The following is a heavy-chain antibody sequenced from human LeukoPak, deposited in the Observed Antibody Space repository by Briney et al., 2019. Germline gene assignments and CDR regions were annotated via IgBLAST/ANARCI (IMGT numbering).Heavy chain of an antibody. V-gene: IGHV3-43D*03. J-gene: IGHJ3*02. Sequence: PGGSLRLSCAASGFAFDDYAMHWVRQAPGKGLEWVALISWDGGSTYYADSVKGRFTISRDNSKNSLYLQMNSLRAEDTALYYCAKEVKDSSGWYRTETDAFDIWGQGTMVTVSS. CDR3: AKEVKDSSGWYRTETDAFDI. D-gene: IGHD6-19*01. CDR2: ISWDGGST. CDR1: GFAFDDYA.